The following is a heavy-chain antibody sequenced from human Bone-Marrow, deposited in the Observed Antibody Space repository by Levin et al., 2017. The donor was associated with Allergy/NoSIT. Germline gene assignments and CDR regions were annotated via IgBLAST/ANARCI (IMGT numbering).Heavy chain of an antibody. V-gene: IGHV1-8*01. CDR2: MNPNSGNT. J-gene: IGHJ5*02. CDR1: GYTFTSYD. D-gene: IGHD3-3*01. CDR3: ARNGYQLLSTYDFWSGYLYPNWFDP. Sequence: ASVKVSCKASGYTFTSYDINWVRQATGQGLEWMGWMNPNSGNTGYAQKFQGRVTMTRNTSISTAYMELSSLRSEDTAVYYCARNGYQLLSTYDFWSGYLYPNWFDPWGQGTLVTVSS.